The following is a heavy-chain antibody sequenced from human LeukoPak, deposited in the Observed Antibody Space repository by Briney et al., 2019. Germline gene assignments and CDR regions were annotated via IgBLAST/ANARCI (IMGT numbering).Heavy chain of an antibody. D-gene: IGHD3-22*01. J-gene: IGHJ4*02. V-gene: IGHV3-30-3*01. CDR3: ARVGGYYDSSGYPDY. Sequence: PGGSLRLSCAASGFTFSSYAMHWVRQAPGKELEWVAVISYDGSNKYYADSVKGRSTISRDNSKNTLYLQMNSLRAEDTAVYYYARVGGYYDSSGYPDYWGQGTLVTVSS. CDR1: GFTFSSYA. CDR2: ISYDGSNK.